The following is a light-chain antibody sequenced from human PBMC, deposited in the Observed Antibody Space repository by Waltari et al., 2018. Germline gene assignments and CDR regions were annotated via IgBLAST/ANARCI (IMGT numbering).Light chain of an antibody. CDR1: QGISSY. V-gene: IGKV1-17*01. J-gene: IGKJ2*03. CDR3: LQHNSYPYS. Sequence: DIQMTPSPSSLSASVGDTVTITCRASQGISSYLNWLQQKPGKAPKLLIYAATTLQSGVPSRFSGSGSGTEFTLTISSLQPEDFAAYYCLQHNSYPYSFGQGTKVEIK. CDR2: AAT.